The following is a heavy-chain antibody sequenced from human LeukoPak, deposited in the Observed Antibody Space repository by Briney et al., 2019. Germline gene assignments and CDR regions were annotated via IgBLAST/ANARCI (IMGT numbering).Heavy chain of an antibody. CDR1: GYTFTSYD. D-gene: IGHD1-26*01. CDR3: AVRTGSYWFDP. J-gene: IGHJ5*02. CDR2: MIPNSGNT. Sequence: ASVKVSSKASGYTFTSYDINWRRQATGQGLEWMGWMIPNSGNTGYAQKFQGRVTMTRNTSISTAYMELSSLTSEDTAVYYCAVRTGSYWFDPWGQGTLVTVFS. V-gene: IGHV1-8*01.